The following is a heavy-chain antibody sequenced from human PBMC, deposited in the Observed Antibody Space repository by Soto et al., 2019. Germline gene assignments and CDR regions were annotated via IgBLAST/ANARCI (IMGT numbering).Heavy chain of an antibody. CDR1: GGSLSDYF. V-gene: IGHV4-34*01. Sequence: SETLSLTCVVSGGSLSDYFWSWIRQPPGMALEWIGEINHLGSINYNPSLKSRATMSVDTSKSQFSLTLNSVTAADTATYYCARGGISHWAYFYYMDVWDRGTTVTVSS. J-gene: IGHJ6*03. CDR2: INHLGSI. CDR3: ARGGISHWAYFYYMDV. D-gene: IGHD2-21*01.